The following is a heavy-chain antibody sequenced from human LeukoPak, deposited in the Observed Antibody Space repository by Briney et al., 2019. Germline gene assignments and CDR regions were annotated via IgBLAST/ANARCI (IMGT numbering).Heavy chain of an antibody. CDR2: ISGSGGST. CDR1: GFTFSSYA. J-gene: IGHJ4*02. CDR3: AKDVYADFWSGYSPFDY. V-gene: IGHV3-23*01. Sequence: GGSLRLSCAASGFTFSSYAMSWVRQAPGKGLEWVSAISGSGGSTYYADSVKGRFTISRDNSKNTLYLQMNSLRAEDTAVYYCAKDVYADFWSGYSPFDYWGQGTLVTISS. D-gene: IGHD3-3*01.